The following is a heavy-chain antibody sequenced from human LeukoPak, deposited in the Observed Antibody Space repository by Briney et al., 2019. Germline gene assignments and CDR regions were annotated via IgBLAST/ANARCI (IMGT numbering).Heavy chain of an antibody. J-gene: IGHJ4*02. V-gene: IGHV4-61*01. CDR2: FYYSGST. Sequence: SETLSLTCTVSVGSVCSGSYYCSWIRQPPGKGLEWIGYFYYSGSTNYNPSLKSQVTISVDTSKNQFSLKLSSVTAADTAVYYCATGGSGSYPRHNFDYWGQGTLVTVSS. CDR1: VGSVCSGSYY. CDR3: ATGGSGSYPRHNFDY. D-gene: IGHD3-10*01.